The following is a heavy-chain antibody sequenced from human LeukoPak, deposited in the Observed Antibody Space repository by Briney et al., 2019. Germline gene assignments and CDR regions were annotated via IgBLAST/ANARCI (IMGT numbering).Heavy chain of an antibody. D-gene: IGHD3-22*01. J-gene: IGHJ1*01. V-gene: IGHV4-4*07. Sequence: PSETLSLTCTVSGGSISRYYWSWIRQPAGKGLEWIGRIYTSGSTNYNPSLKSRVTISVDTSKNQFSLKLSSVTAADTAVYYCARGPALAYYYDSSGYSEYFQHWGQGTLVTVSS. CDR2: IYTSGST. CDR3: ARGPALAYYYDSSGYSEYFQH. CDR1: GGSISRYY.